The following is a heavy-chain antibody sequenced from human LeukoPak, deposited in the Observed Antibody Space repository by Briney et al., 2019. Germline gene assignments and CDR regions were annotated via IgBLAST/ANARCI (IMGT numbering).Heavy chain of an antibody. V-gene: IGHV4-39*07. CDR3: ARDTRYYDFWSGHPQDWFDP. Sequence: PSETLSLTCTVSGDSISSSNSYRGWIRQPPGKGLEWIGSLYYSGSSYYNPSLKSRVTISADTSKNQFSLKLSSVTAADTAVYYCARDTRYYDFWSGHPQDWFDPWGQGTLVTVSS. CDR1: GDSISSSNSY. J-gene: IGHJ5*02. D-gene: IGHD3-3*01. CDR2: LYYSGSS.